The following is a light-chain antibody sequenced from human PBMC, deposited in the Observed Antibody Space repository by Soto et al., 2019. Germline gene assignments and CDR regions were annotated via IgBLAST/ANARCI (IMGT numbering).Light chain of an antibody. CDR1: QSVSSSY. CDR3: QQYGSSSWT. J-gene: IGKJ1*01. CDR2: GAS. V-gene: IGKV3-20*01. Sequence: EIVLTQSPGTLSLSPGERATLSCRASQSVSSSYLAWYQQNPGQAPRLLIYGASSRATGIPDRFSGSGSGTDFTLTISRLEPEDFAVYYCQQYGSSSWTFGQGTKVDNK.